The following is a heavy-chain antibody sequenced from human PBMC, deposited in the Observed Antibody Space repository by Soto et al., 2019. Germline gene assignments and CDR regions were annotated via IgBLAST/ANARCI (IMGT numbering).Heavy chain of an antibody. CDR1: GGSFSGYY. Sequence: GPGPGQPSETLSLTCAVYGGSFSGYYWTWIRQPPGKGLEWIGEINHSGTINFTPSLKSRLTISLDTSKKHFSLKLSSVTAADTAAYYCARADRTLVTSYSQDVWGQGTTLTFSS. J-gene: IGHJ6*02. D-gene: IGHD2-21*02. CDR2: INHSGTI. CDR3: ARADRTLVTSYSQDV. V-gene: IGHV4-34*01.